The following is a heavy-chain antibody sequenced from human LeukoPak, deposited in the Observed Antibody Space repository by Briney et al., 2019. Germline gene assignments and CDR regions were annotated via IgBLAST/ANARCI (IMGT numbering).Heavy chain of an antibody. Sequence: GGSLRLSCAASGFTFDDYAMHWVRQAPGKGLEWVSGISWNSGSIGYADSVKGRFTISRDNAKNSLYLQMNSLRAEDTALYYCAKSLNYHDSSGLFDPWGQGTLVTVSS. CDR3: AKSLNYHDSSGLFDP. J-gene: IGHJ5*02. CDR1: GFTFDDYA. D-gene: IGHD3-22*01. CDR2: ISWNSGSI. V-gene: IGHV3-9*01.